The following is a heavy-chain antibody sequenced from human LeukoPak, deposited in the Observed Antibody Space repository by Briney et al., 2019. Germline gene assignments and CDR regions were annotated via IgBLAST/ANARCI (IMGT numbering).Heavy chain of an antibody. D-gene: IGHD6-19*01. CDR2: ISGSGDST. CDR3: ARAPPLERIGWYGEDEF. Sequence: GGSLRLSCAASGFTFSSYAMSWVRQAPGKGLECVSAISGSGDSTYYAGSVKGRFTISRDNSKNTLYLQMGSLRTEDMAVYYCARAPPLERIGWYGEDEFRGQGTLVTVSS. V-gene: IGHV3-23*01. CDR1: GFTFSSYA. J-gene: IGHJ1*01.